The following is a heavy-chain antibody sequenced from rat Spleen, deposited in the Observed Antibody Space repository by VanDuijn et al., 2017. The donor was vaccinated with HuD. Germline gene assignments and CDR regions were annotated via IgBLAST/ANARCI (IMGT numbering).Heavy chain of an antibody. CDR3: AKEGLYSSLDY. J-gene: IGHJ2*01. D-gene: IGHD1-2*01. CDR2: ISYDGSST. V-gene: IGHV5-29*01. Sequence: EVQLVESDGGLVQPGRSLKLSCAASGFNFSDYYMAWVRQAPTKGLEWVATISYDGSSTYYRDSVKGRFTISRDDAKSTLYLQMASLRSEDTATYYCAKEGLYSSLDYWGQGVMVTVSS. CDR1: GFNFSDYY.